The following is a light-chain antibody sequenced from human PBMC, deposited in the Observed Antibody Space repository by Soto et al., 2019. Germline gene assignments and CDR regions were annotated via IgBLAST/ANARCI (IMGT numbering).Light chain of an antibody. CDR2: GAS. CDR1: QNISSY. CDR3: QQYNNWPPST. V-gene: IGKV3-15*01. J-gene: IGKJ5*01. Sequence: IVLTQSPATLSLSPGERATLSCRASQNISSYLIWYQQKPGQAPRLLIYGASTRATGIPARFSGSGSGTEFTLTISSLQSEDFAVYYCQQYNNWPPSTFGQGTRLEIK.